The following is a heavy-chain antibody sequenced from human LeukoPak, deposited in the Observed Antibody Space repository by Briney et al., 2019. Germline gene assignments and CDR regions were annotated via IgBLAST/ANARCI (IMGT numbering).Heavy chain of an antibody. V-gene: IGHV4-59*01. J-gene: IGHJ4*02. D-gene: IGHD1-26*01. CDR3: ARAVYSGSLGVFDY. Sequence: PSETLSLTCTVSGGSISSYYWSWIRQPPGKGLEWIGYIYYSGSTNYNPSLKCRVTISVDTSKNQFSLKLSSVTAADTAVYYCARAVYSGSLGVFDYWGQGTLVTVSS. CDR1: GGSISSYY. CDR2: IYYSGST.